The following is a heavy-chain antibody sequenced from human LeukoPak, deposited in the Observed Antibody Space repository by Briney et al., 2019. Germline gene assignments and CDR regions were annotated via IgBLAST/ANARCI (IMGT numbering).Heavy chain of an antibody. CDR1: GFTFRAYG. V-gene: IGHV3-30*02. D-gene: IGHD3-10*01. CDR2: IRYDARNK. J-gene: IGHJ6*03. CDR3: ARVYYGSGSLHYSYYYMDV. Sequence: PGGSLRLSCAASGFTFRAYGMHWVRQAPGKGLVWVAFIRYDARNKYYADSVKGRFTISRDNSKNTLYLQMNSLRAEDTAVYYCARVYYGSGSLHYSYYYMDVWGKGTTVTISS.